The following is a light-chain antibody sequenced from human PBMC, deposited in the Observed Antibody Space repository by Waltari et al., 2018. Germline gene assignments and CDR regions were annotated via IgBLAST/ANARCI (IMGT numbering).Light chain of an antibody. CDR3: NSYTSSSILEVV. CDR2: DVS. Sequence: QSALTQPASVSGSPGQSITISCTGTSSDVGGYKYVSWYQQHPGKAPKLMIYDVSNRPSVVSNRCSGSKSGNTASLTISGLQAEDEADYYCNSYTSSSILEVVFGGGTKLTVL. CDR1: SSDVGGYKY. J-gene: IGLJ2*01. V-gene: IGLV2-14*03.